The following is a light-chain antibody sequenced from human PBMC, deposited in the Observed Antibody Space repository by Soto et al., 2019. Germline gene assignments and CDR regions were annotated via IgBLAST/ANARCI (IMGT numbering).Light chain of an antibody. J-gene: IGKJ1*01. CDR1: QSISSN. CDR3: QQYGVSPRT. CDR2: GAS. V-gene: IGKV3-20*01. Sequence: EIVMTQSPATLSVSPGERASLSCWASQSISSNLAWYQQKPGQAPRLLIYGASTRATGVPDRFSGGGSGTDFTLTISRLEPEDFAVYYCQQYGVSPRTFGQGTKVDIK.